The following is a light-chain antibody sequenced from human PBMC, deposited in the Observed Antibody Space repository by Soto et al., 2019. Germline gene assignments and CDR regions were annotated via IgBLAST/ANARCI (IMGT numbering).Light chain of an antibody. J-gene: IGKJ2*01. CDR3: QQYDNLPPYT. V-gene: IGKV1-33*01. CDR1: QDISNY. Sequence: DSQMTQSPSSLSASVGDRVTITCQASQDISNYLNWYQQKPGKAPKPLIYDASNLATGVPSRFSGSGSRTDFTFTISSLQPEDIATYYCQQYDNLPPYTFGQGTKLEIK. CDR2: DAS.